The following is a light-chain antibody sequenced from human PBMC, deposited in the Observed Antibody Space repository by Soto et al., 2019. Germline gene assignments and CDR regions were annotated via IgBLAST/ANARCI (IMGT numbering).Light chain of an antibody. CDR1: QTISVS. CDR3: QQYDKYST. J-gene: IGKJ1*01. Sequence: IQMTQSPSTLSASVGDTVTITCRASQTISVSLAWYRQKPGKAPNLLIYDASTLQEGVPSRFSGSGSGTEFTRTVTRLQPDDFATYFCQQYDKYSTFGHGTKVDIK. V-gene: IGKV1-5*01. CDR2: DAS.